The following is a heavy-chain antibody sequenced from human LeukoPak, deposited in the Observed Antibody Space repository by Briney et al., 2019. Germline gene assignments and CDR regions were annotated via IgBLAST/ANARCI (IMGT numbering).Heavy chain of an antibody. CDR3: ARASAAGHVWDYYYYYMDV. CDR2: IYTSGST. J-gene: IGHJ6*03. D-gene: IGHD6-13*01. CDR1: GGSISSGSYY. Sequence: SETLSLTCTVSGGSISSGSYYWSWIRQPAGKGLEWIGRIYTSGSTNYNPSLKSRVTISVDTSKNQFSLKLSSVTAADTAVYYCARASAAGHVWDYYYYYMDVWGKGTTVTVSS. V-gene: IGHV4-61*02.